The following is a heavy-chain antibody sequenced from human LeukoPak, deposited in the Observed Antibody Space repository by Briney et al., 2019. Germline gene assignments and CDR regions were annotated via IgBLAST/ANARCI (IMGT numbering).Heavy chain of an antibody. J-gene: IGHJ6*02. CDR2: INHSGTT. Sequence: SETLSLTCAVSGGPSRGDLWTWIRQPPGKGLEWIGEINHSGTTNYNPSLKSRVTISVDTSKNQFSLKLSSVTAADTAVYYCARGEGAGNYYYYGMDVWGQGTTVTVSS. V-gene: IGHV4-34*01. CDR3: ARGEGAGNYYYYGMDV. CDR1: GGPSRGDL. D-gene: IGHD6-19*01.